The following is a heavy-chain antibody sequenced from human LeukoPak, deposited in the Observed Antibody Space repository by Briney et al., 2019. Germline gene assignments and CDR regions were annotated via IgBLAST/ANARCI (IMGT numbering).Heavy chain of an antibody. J-gene: IGHJ5*02. V-gene: IGHV4-39*07. CDR2: IYYSGST. D-gene: IGHD3-22*01. CDR1: GGSISSNSFY. Sequence: SETLSLTCTVSGGSISSNSFYWGWIRQPPGKGLEWIGSIYYSGSTYYSPSLKSRVTISVDTSKNQFSLKLNSVTAADTAVYYCARDQVYYYDGSPLNFFDPWGQGTLVTVFS. CDR3: ARDQVYYYDGSPLNFFDP.